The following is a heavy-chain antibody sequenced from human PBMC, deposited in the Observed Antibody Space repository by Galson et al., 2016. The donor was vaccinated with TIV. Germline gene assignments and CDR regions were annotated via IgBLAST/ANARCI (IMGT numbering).Heavy chain of an antibody. CDR2: ISGSVATT. CDR3: AKVPSSGFSYYYGWDV. J-gene: IGHJ6*02. D-gene: IGHD3-10*01. Sequence: SLRLSCAASGFTFSSHAMTWVRQAPGKGLEWVSAISGSVATTHYADSVKGRFTISRDNSKNTLYVQMNSLRAEDTAVYYCAKVPSSGFSYYYGWDVWGQGTTVTVSS. CDR1: GFTFSSHA. V-gene: IGHV3-23*01.